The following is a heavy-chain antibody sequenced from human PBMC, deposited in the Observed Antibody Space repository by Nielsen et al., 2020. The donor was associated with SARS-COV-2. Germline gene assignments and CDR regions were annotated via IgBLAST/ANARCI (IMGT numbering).Heavy chain of an antibody. Sequence: SVKVSCKASGGTFSSYAISWVRQAPGQGLEWMGGIIPIFGTANYAQKFQGRVTITADESTSTAYMELSSLRSEDTAVDYCAREDNSGSYYEAFDIWGQGTMVTVSS. D-gene: IGHD1-26*01. CDR2: IIPIFGTA. V-gene: IGHV1-69*13. CDR3: AREDNSGSYYEAFDI. CDR1: GGTFSSYA. J-gene: IGHJ3*02.